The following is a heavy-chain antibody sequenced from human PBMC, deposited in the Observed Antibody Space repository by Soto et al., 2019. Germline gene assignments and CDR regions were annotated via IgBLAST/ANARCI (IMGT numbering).Heavy chain of an antibody. Sequence: SVKVSCKASGGTFSSYAISWVRQAPGQGLEWMGGIIPIFGTANYAQKFQGRVTITADESTSTAYMELSSLRSEDTAVYYCASMPSIAAAGTIFYYYDAMDVWGRGTTVTVSS. CDR1: GGTFSSYA. CDR3: ASMPSIAAAGTIFYYYDAMDV. D-gene: IGHD6-13*01. J-gene: IGHJ6*02. CDR2: IIPIFGTA. V-gene: IGHV1-69*13.